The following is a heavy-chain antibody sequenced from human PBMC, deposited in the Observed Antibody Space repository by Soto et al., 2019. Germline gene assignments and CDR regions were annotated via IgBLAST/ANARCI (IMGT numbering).Heavy chain of an antibody. D-gene: IGHD2-15*01. V-gene: IGHV4-61*01. CDR2: IYYTGST. CDR1: GDSVSRGSHS. CDR3: ARTSTGYGNGDY. Sequence: SETLSLTCSVSGDSVSRGSHSWTWTRQPPGKGLEFLGYIYYTGSTNYNPSLKSRVTISVDTSKNQISLRLTSVTAADTAVYYCARTSTGYGNGDYSGHGILVTVSS. J-gene: IGHJ4*01.